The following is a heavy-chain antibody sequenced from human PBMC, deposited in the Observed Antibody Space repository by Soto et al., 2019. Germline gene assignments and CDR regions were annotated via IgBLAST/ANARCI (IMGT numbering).Heavy chain of an antibody. D-gene: IGHD5-12*01. CDR2: TYFRSKWYN. J-gene: IGHJ5*02. CDR3: AKGDNLGPKTGYAFDP. Sequence: SQTLSLTCALSWDSVSSNTASWNWIRQSPSRGLEWLGRTYFRSKWYNDYAVSVKSRIIINPDTSNNQFSLQLNSVTPEDTAVYFCAKGDNLGPKTGYAFDPWGQGIMVTVSS. CDR1: WDSVSSNTAS. V-gene: IGHV6-1*01.